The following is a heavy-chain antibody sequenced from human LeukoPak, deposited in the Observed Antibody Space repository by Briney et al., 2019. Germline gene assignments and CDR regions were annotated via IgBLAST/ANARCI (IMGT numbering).Heavy chain of an antibody. J-gene: IGHJ3*02. V-gene: IGHV1-2*02. CDR3: ARGPIVVVPATRDGAFDT. CDR1: RYTLTGYY. Sequence: VSVNVSRKPSRYTLTGYYMLWVRQAPAQGLEGMGWINPNSGGTNYAQKVQGRVTMTRDTSISTAYMELSRLRSDDTAVYYCARGPIVVVPATRDGAFDTWGQGTMVTVSS. CDR2: INPNSGGT. D-gene: IGHD2-2*01.